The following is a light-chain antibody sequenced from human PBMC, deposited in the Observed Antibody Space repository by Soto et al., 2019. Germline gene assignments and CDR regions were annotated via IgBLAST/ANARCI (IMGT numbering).Light chain of an antibody. J-gene: IGKJ2*01. CDR2: RAS. CDR1: QSVGSN. V-gene: IGKV3-15*01. CDR3: HQYNNGYA. Sequence: EIVLTQSPTILYVSPGQRAILSCRASQSVGSNLAWYQHTPGQAPRLLIYRASIRATGVPARFSGSGSGTEFSLTISGLQSEDFAVYYCHQYNNGYAFGQGTRLDIK.